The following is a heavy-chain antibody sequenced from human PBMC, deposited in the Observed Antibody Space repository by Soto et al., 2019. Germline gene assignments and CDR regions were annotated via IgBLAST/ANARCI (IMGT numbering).Heavy chain of an antibody. CDR2: LSGSGGST. D-gene: IGHD2-2*01. V-gene: IGHV3-23*01. CDR1: GFTFSTYA. CDR3: AKGSSSPPNWFDP. J-gene: IGHJ5*02. Sequence: PCGSLRLSCAAAGFTFSTYAMNWVRQAPGKGLEWVSALSGSGGSTYYADSGKGRFTISRDNSKNTLYLQMNSLRADDTAVYYCAKGSSSPPNWFDPWGQGTPVTVSS.